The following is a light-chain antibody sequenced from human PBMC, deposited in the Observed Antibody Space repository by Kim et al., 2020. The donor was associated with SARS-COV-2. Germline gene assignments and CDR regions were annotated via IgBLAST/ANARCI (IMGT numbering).Light chain of an antibody. CDR2: DAS. V-gene: IGKV3-15*01. CDR1: QSLTSN. CDR3: QQYNNWPLT. J-gene: IGKJ4*01. Sequence: EIVLTQSPATLSLSPGERATLSCRASQSLTSNLAWFQQKPGQAPRLLIYDASTRATDIPARFSGSGSGTEFTLTISSLQSEDFSVYFCQQYNNWPLTFGGGTKVEI.